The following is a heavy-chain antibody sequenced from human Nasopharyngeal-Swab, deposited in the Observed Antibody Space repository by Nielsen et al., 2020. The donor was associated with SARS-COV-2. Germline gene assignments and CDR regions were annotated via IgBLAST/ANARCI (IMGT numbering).Heavy chain of an antibody. CDR1: GYTLTELS. D-gene: IGHD3-3*01. V-gene: IGHV1-24*01. CDR2: FDLEDGET. Sequence: ASVKVSCKVSGYTLTELSMHWVRQAPGKGLEWMGGFDLEDGETIYAQKFQGRVTMTEDTSTDTAYMELSSLRSEDTAVYYCATLAYDFWSGQTLLRGWFDPWGQGTLVTVSS. CDR3: ATLAYDFWSGQTLLRGWFDP. J-gene: IGHJ5*02.